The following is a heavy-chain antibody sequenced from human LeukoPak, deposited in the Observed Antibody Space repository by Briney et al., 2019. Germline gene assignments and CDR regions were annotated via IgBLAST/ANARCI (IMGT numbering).Heavy chain of an antibody. J-gene: IGHJ5*02. V-gene: IGHV5-51*01. Sequence: PGESLKIACKGFGYTFTTYWIGWVRQMPGKGREWMGIIYPGDSDTRYSLTFQGQVTISADKSISTAYLQWSSLKASDTAMYYCARANIVVVPAEGYGWFDPWGQGTLVRVSS. CDR3: ARANIVVVPAEGYGWFDP. D-gene: IGHD2-2*01. CDR2: IYPGDSDT. CDR1: GYTFTTYW.